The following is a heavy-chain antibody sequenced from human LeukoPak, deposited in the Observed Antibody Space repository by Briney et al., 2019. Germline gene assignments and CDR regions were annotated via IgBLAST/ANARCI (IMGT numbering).Heavy chain of an antibody. CDR3: ARIRCGHSGSVCYNH. D-gene: IGHD2-21*01. CDR2: ISHTEGT. V-gene: IGHV4-34*01. J-gene: IGHJ4*02. CDR1: AVSINDYY. Sequence: SETLSLTCGVFAVSINDYYWSWIRQSPGKGLGWIGEISHTEGTRYNPSLESRVTMSVGTSENQLSRKLIFVTAADTAVYYCARIRCGHSGSVCYNHWGLGTLVTVSS.